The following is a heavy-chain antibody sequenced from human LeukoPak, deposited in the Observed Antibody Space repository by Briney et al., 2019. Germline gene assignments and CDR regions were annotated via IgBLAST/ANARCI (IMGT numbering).Heavy chain of an antibody. CDR3: ATSVEMATSFDY. CDR2: IRYDGSNK. CDR1: GFTFSSYG. D-gene: IGHD5-24*01. Sequence: GGSLRLSCAASGFTFSSYGMHWVRQAPGKGLKWVAFIRYDGSNKYYADSVKGRFTISRDNSKNTLYLQMNSLRAEDTAVYYCATSVEMATSFDYWGQGTLVTVSS. V-gene: IGHV3-30*02. J-gene: IGHJ4*02.